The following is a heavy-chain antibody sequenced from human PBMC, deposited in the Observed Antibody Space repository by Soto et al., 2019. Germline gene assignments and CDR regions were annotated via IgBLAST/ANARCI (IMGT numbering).Heavy chain of an antibody. D-gene: IGHD6-13*01. CDR1: VFTFSSYA. CDR3: AISVVAAARNLVNEY. CDR2: ISGSGGST. V-gene: IGHV3-23*01. Sequence: VGSLRLSCAPSVFTFSSYAMSCVRQSPGKWLEWVSAISGSGGSTYYADSVKGRFTISRDNANNTVYMQITNLRAEDTAAYYCAISVVAAARNLVNEYLGQGTMVIVSS. J-gene: IGHJ4*02.